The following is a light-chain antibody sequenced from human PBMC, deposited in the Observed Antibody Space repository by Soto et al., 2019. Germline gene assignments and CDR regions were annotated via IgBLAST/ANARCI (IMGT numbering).Light chain of an antibody. CDR3: GTTAGSHTVSV. V-gene: IGLV1-51*02. J-gene: IGLJ1*01. Sequence: QSVLTQRPSVAAAPGQRVTISSSGSSSNIGNNYVSWYQQLPGTAPKLLIYENNKRPSGIPDRFSGSKSGTSATLGITGLQTGDEVGYYCGTTAGSHTVSVFGTRTK. CDR2: ENN. CDR1: SSNIGNNY.